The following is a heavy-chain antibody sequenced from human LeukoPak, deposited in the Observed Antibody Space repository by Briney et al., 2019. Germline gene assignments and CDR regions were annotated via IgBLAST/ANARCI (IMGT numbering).Heavy chain of an antibody. CDR1: GFTFDDYA. V-gene: IGHV3-9*01. CDR3: ARVDVVGATRPYYYYGMDV. CDR2: ISWNSGSI. D-gene: IGHD1-26*01. Sequence: GGSLRLSCAASGFTFDDYAMHWVRQAPGKGLEWVSGISWNSGSIGYADSVKGRFTISRDNAKNSLYLQMNSLRAEDTAVYYCARVDVVGATRPYYYYGMDVWGQGALVTVSS. J-gene: IGHJ6*02.